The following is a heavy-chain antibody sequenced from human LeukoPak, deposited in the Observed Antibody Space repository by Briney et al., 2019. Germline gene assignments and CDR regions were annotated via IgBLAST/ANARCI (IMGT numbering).Heavy chain of an antibody. CDR1: GFTFSSYG. Sequence: GGSLRLSCAASGFTFSSYGMHWVRQAPGKGLEWVAVIWYDGSNKYYADSVKGRFTISRDNSKNTLYLQMNSLRAEDTAVYYCAREYSYGFIRTDAFDIWGQGTMVTVSS. D-gene: IGHD5-18*01. J-gene: IGHJ3*02. CDR3: AREYSYGFIRTDAFDI. CDR2: IWYDGSNK. V-gene: IGHV3-33*01.